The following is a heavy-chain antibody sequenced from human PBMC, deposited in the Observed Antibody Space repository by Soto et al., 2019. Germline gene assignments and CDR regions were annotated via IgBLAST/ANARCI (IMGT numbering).Heavy chain of an antibody. CDR2: IYYSGST. CDR3: ARGQHYYDSSGYPGY. J-gene: IGHJ4*02. D-gene: IGHD3-22*01. V-gene: IGHV4-39*07. CDR1: GGSISSSSYY. Sequence: PSETLSLTCTVSGGSISSSSYYWGWIRQPPGKGLEWIGSIYYSGSTYYNPSLKSRVTISVDTSKNQFSLKLSSVTAADTAVYYCARGQHYYDSSGYPGYWGQGTLVTVSS.